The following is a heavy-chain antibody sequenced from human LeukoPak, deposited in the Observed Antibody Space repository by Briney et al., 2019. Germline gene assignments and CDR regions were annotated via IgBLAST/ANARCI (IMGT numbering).Heavy chain of an antibody. CDR2: INHSGST. CDR3: ARGRIAAANRSWFDP. V-gene: IGHV4-34*01. CDR1: GGSFSGYY. J-gene: IGHJ5*02. Sequence: SETLSLTCAVYGGSFSGYYWSWIRQPPGKGLEWIGEINHSGSTNYNPSLKSRVTISVDTSKNQFSLKLSSVTAADTAVYYCARGRIAAANRSWFDPWGQGTLVTVSP. D-gene: IGHD6-13*01.